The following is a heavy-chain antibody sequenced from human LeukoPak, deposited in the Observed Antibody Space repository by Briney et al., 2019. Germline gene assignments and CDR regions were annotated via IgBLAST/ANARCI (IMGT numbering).Heavy chain of an antibody. D-gene: IGHD3-16*02. CDR3: ARDMPIVPLFHY. CDR2: IIPIFGKA. J-gene: IGHJ4*02. Sequence: SVKVSCKASGGTFSNYAIRWLRQAPGQGLEWMGGIIPIFGKANYAQKFQGRVTLTADESTSTAYMELSRLTSDDTAVYYCARDMPIVPLFHYWGEGTLVTVSS. CDR1: GGTFSNYA. V-gene: IGHV1-69*13.